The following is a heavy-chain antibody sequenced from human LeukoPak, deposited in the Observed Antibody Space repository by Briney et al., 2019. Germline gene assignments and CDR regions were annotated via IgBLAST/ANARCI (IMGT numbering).Heavy chain of an antibody. J-gene: IGHJ4*02. CDR1: VFTFSSYG. CDR3: AKGSVYDILTGYYTHFDY. Sequence: PGRSLRLSCAASVFTFSSYGMHGVRQAPGKGLAGVAVIYYDGSNKYYADSVKGRFTISRDNSKNTLYLQMNSLRAEDTAVYYCAKGSVYDILTGYYTHFDYWGQGTLVTVSS. V-gene: IGHV3-30*18. CDR2: IYYDGSNK. D-gene: IGHD3-9*01.